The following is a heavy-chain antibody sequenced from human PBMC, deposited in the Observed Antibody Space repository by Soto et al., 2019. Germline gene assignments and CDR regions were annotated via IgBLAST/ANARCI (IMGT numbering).Heavy chain of an antibody. CDR3: ARVTAGKGSLGYYYYGMDV. Sequence: SVKVSCKASGGTFSSYAISCVRQAPGQGLEWMGGIIPIFGTANYAQKFQGRVTITADESTSTAYMELSSLRSEDTAVYYCARVTAGKGSLGYYYYGMDVWGQGTMVTVSS. CDR1: GGTFSSYA. D-gene: IGHD3-10*01. J-gene: IGHJ6*02. V-gene: IGHV1-69*13. CDR2: IIPIFGTA.